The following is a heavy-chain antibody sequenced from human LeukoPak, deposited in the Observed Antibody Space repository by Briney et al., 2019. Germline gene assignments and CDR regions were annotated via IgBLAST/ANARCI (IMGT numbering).Heavy chain of an antibody. CDR1: GYTLTELS. CDR3: ARSSGSYPHDAFDI. D-gene: IGHD1-26*01. CDR2: FDPEDGET. V-gene: IGHV1-24*01. Sequence: ASVKVSCKVSGYTLTELSMHWVRQAPGKGLEWMGGFDPEDGETIYAQKFQGRVTMTTDTSTSTAYMELRSLRSDDTAVYYCARSSGSYPHDAFDIWGQGTMVTVSS. J-gene: IGHJ3*02.